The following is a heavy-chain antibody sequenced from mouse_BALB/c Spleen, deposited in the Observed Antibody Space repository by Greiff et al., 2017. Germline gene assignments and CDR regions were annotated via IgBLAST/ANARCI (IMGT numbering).Heavy chain of an antibody. CDR3: ARQRNYDSSPYAMDY. V-gene: IGHV5-12-2*01. D-gene: IGHD2-4*01. CDR2: ISNGGGST. CDR1: GFTFSSYT. Sequence: DVQLQESGGGLVQPGGSLKLSCAASGFTFSSYTMSWVRQTPEKRLEWVAYISNGGGSTYYPDTVKGRFTISRDNAKNTLYLQMSSLKSEDTAMYYCARQRNYDSSPYAMDYWGQGTSVTVSS. J-gene: IGHJ4*01.